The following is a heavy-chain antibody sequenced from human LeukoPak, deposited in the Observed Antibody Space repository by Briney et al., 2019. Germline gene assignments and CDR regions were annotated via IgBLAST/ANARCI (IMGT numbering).Heavy chain of an antibody. D-gene: IGHD6-6*01. V-gene: IGHV4-59*01. J-gene: IGHJ4*02. Sequence: PSETLSLTCTVSGGSISSYYWSWIRQPPGKRLEWIGYIHYSGSTNYNPSLKSRVTISEDTSKNQFSLKLTSVTAADTAVYYCARDYSSSYYFDTWGQGTLVTVSS. CDR1: GGSISSYY. CDR2: IHYSGST. CDR3: ARDYSSSYYFDT.